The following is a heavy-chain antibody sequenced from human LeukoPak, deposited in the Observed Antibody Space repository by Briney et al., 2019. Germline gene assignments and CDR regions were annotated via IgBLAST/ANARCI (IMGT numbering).Heavy chain of an antibody. J-gene: IGHJ4*02. CDR3: ARYKVIYGDYPPTCLDY. D-gene: IGHD4-17*01. CDR2: IYPGDSDT. V-gene: IGHV5-51*01. Sequence: GESLKISCKGSGYSFTSYWIGWVRQMPGKGLEWMGIIYPGDSDTRYSPSFQGQVTISADKSISTAYLQWSSLKASDTAMYYCARYKVIYGDYPPTCLDYWGQGTLVTVSS. CDR1: GYSFTSYW.